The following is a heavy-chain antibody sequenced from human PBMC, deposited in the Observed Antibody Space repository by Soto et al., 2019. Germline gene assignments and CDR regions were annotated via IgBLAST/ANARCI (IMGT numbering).Heavy chain of an antibody. J-gene: IGHJ4*02. D-gene: IGHD3-22*01. CDR3: ARDLGSSGHIDS. CDR2: ICYDGSGK. CDR1: AFNFDSYA. V-gene: IGHV3-33*01. Sequence: QVHLVESGGGVVQPGRSLRLSCAASAFNFDSYAMHWVRQAPGKGLEWVALICYDGSGKYYADSVKGRFAISRDNSKDTLYLQMNSLRPEDTALYYCARDLGSSGHIDSWGQGTLVTVSS.